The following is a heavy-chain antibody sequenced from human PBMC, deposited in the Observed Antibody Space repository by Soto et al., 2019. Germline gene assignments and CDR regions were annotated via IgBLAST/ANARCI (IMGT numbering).Heavy chain of an antibody. CDR3: AKDQGVPFYYYGMDV. J-gene: IGHJ6*02. CDR1: GFTFSSYG. V-gene: IGHV3-30*18. CDR2: ISYDGSNK. Sequence: LSCAASGFTFSSYGMHWVRLAPGKGLEWVAVISYDGSNKYYADSVKGRFTISRDNSKNKLYLQMNGLRAEDTAVYYCAKDQGVPFYYYGMDVWGQGTTVTVSS. D-gene: IGHD3-10*01.